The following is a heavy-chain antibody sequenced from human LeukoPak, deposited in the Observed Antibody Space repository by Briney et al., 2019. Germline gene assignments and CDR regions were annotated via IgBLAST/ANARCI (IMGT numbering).Heavy chain of an antibody. J-gene: IGHJ4*02. V-gene: IGHV3-30*01. D-gene: IGHD1-7*01. CDR2: CDGRDE. CDR3: AREGELRDFFDF. CDR1: GFTFSSYS. Sequence: PGGSLRLSCAASGFTFSSYSMHWVRQAPGKALEWVACDGRDEFYAASVKGRFTISRDSSKNTLFLQMNSLRPEDTAVYYCAREGELRDFFDFWGPGTLVTVSS.